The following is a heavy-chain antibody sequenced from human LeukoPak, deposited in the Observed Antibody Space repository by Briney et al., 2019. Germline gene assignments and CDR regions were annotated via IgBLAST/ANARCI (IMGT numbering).Heavy chain of an antibody. V-gene: IGHV4-59*08. CDR3: ARRGSVVTPPFDY. Sequence: SETLSLTCTVSGGSISSYYWSWIRQPPGKGLEWIGYIYYSGSTNYNPSLKSRVTISVDTSKNQFSLKLSSVTAADTAVYYCARRGSVVTPPFDYWGQGTLVTVSS. D-gene: IGHD4-23*01. J-gene: IGHJ4*02. CDR1: GGSISSYY. CDR2: IYYSGST.